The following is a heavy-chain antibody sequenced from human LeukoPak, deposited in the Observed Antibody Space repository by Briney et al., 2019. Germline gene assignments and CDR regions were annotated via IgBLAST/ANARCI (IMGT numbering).Heavy chain of an antibody. CDR3: ARDHCSSTSCYTTYNWFDP. CDR1: GFTFSSYS. V-gene: IGHV3-21*01. J-gene: IGHJ5*02. Sequence: GGSLRLSCAASGFTFSSYSMNWARQAPGKGLEWVSSISSSSSSYIYYADSVKGRFTISRDNAKNSLYLQMNSLRAEDTAVYYCARDHCSSTSCYTTYNWFDPWGQGTLVTVSS. CDR2: ISSSSSSYI. D-gene: IGHD2-2*02.